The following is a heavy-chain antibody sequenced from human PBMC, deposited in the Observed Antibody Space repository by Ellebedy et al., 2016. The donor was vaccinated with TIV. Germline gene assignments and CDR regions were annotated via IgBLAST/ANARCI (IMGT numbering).Heavy chain of an antibody. CDR1: GYAFTSRW. V-gene: IGHV1-2*02. J-gene: IGHJ4*02. Sequence: AASAKVSCKASGYAFTSRWLHWVRQAPGQGLEWLGLIKTHNGDTIYAQKFQGRVTLTRDTSISTAYMELNRLTPDDTAVYYCARDLGVPDDYWGQGTLVTVSS. CDR2: IKTHNGDT. D-gene: IGHD3-10*01. CDR3: ARDLGVPDDY.